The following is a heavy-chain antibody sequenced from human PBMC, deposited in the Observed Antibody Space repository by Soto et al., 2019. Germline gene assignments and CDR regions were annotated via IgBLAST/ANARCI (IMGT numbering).Heavy chain of an antibody. V-gene: IGHV4-59*01. CDR2: IYYSGST. J-gene: IGHJ5*02. Sequence: SETLSLTCTFSGGSISSYYWSWIRQPPGKGLEWIGYIYYSGSTNYNPSLKSRVTISVDTSKNQFSLKLSSVTAADTAVYYCARAQVNWFDPWGQGTLVTVSS. CDR3: ARAQVNWFDP. CDR1: GGSISSYY.